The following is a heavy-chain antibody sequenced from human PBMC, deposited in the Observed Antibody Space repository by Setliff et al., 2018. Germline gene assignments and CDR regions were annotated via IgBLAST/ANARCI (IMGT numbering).Heavy chain of an antibody. V-gene: IGHV3-21*05. CDR2: ISSSGTDM. CDR1: GFTFSSYG. CDR3: ARDGGEY. Sequence: LRLSCAASGFTFSSYGMHWVRQAPGKGLEWVSYISSSGTDMYYVDSVKGRFTISRDNAKNSLYLQMNSLRAEDTAVYFCARDGGEYWGQGTLVTVSS. J-gene: IGHJ4*02. D-gene: IGHD3-16*01.